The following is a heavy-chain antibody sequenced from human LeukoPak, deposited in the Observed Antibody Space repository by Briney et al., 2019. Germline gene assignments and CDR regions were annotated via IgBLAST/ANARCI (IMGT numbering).Heavy chain of an antibody. J-gene: IGHJ4*02. CDR2: ISAYNGNT. V-gene: IGHV1-18*01. Sequence: ASVKVSCKASGYTFTSYGISWVRQAPGQGREWMGWISAYNGNTNYAQKLQGRVTMTTDTSTSTAYMELRSLRSDDTAVYYCARYSEYYDFWSGFTPHFDYWGQGTLVTVSS. D-gene: IGHD3-3*01. CDR1: GYTFTSYG. CDR3: ARYSEYYDFWSGFTPHFDY.